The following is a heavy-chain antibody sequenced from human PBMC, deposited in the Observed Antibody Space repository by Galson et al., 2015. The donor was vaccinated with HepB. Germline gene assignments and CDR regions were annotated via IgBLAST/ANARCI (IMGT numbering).Heavy chain of an antibody. CDR1: GYSFTSYW. V-gene: IGHV5-10-1*01. CDR2: IDPSDSYT. J-gene: IGHJ6*02. CDR3: AGTGYCSSTSCPGGYYYYGMDV. D-gene: IGHD2-2*01. Sequence: QSGAEVKKPGESLRISCKGSGYSFTSYWISWVRQMPGKGLEWMGRIDPSDSYTNYSPSFQGHVTISADKSISTAYLQWSSLKASDTAMYYCAGTGYCSSTSCPGGYYYYGMDVWGQGTTVTVSS.